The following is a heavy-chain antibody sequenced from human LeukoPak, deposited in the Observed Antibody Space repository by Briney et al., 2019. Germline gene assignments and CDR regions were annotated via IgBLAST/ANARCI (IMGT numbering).Heavy chain of an antibody. CDR2: ISYDGSNK. J-gene: IGHJ2*01. V-gene: IGHV3-30-3*01. Sequence: PGGSLRLSCAASGFTFSSYAMHWVRQAPGKGLEWVAVISYDGSNKYYADSVKGRFTISRDNSKNTLYLQMNSLRAEDAAVYYCATRIYGAKGWYFDLWGRGTLVTVSS. D-gene: IGHD2-15*01. CDR3: ATRIYGAKGWYFDL. CDR1: GFTFSSYA.